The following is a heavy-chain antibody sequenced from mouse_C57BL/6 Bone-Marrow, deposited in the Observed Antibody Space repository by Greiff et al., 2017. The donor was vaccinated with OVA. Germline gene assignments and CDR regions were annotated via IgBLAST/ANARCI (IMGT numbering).Heavy chain of an antibody. J-gene: IGHJ3*01. CDR3: ARTGGNYAWFAY. CDR2: IYPRSGYT. Sequence: VQLQQSGAELARPGASVKLSCKASGYTFTSYGISWVKQRTGQGLEWIGEIYPRSGYTYYNEKFKGKATLTADKSSSTAYVELRSLTSEDSAVYFCARTGGNYAWFAYWGQGTLVTVSA. CDR1: GYTFTSYG. D-gene: IGHD2-1*01. V-gene: IGHV1-81*01.